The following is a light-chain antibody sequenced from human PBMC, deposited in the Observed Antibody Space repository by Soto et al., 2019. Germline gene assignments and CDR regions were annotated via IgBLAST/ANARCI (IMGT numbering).Light chain of an antibody. CDR3: AAWDDSLGGLV. CDR2: TDY. Sequence: VLAQPPSTSGTPGQRVTISGSGSSSNVGINAVHWYQQFPGTAPRLLIYTDYQRPSGVPGRFSGSKSGTSASLAISGLQSEDEADYYCAAWDDSLGGLVFGGGTKVTVL. V-gene: IGLV1-44*01. CDR1: SSNVGINA. J-gene: IGLJ2*01.